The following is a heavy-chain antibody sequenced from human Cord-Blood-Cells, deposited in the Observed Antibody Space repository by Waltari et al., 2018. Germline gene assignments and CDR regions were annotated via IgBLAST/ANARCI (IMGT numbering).Heavy chain of an antibody. V-gene: IGHV3-23*01. CDR2: ISGSGGST. J-gene: IGHJ2*01. Sequence: EVQLLESGGGLVQPGGSLRLSCAASGFTFRSYSISWVRQAPGKGLEWVSAISGSGGSTYYADSVKGRFTISRDNYKNTLYLQMNSLRAEDTAVYYCAKVDGSRYFDLWGRGTLVTVSS. CDR3: AKVDGSRYFDL. D-gene: IGHD3-10*01. CDR1: GFTFRSYS.